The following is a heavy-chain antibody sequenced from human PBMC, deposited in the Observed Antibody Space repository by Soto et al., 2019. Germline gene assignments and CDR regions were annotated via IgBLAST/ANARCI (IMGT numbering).Heavy chain of an antibody. D-gene: IGHD3-22*01. CDR2: INYNGGA. J-gene: IGHJ3*02. Sequence: VQLQQWGAGLLKPSETLSLTCAVYGGSFSDYYWSWIRLIPGKGLEWIGEINYNGGANYNPSLKSRVTMSVDTSKNHFSVKMRFVTAADSALYYCARPANAHSASSGYHHDAFDIWGQGRKVTVSS. V-gene: IGHV4-34*01. CDR1: GGSFSDYY. CDR3: ARPANAHSASSGYHHDAFDI.